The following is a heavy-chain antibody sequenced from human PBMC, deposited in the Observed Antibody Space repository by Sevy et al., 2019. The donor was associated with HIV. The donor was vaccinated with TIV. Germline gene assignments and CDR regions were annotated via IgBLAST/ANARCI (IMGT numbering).Heavy chain of an antibody. CDR2: ISVYNGKT. CDR3: SRRGAFEYDSSGFQSH. Sequence: ASVKVSCKTSGYTFTSFGISWVRQAPGQGLEWVGWISVYNGKTIYAQKFQGRITLTSDTSTRTAYMELRSLRSDDTAVYYCSRRGAFEYDSSGFQSHWGQGTLVTVSS. J-gene: IGHJ4*02. V-gene: IGHV1-18*01. CDR1: GYTFTSFG. D-gene: IGHD3-22*01.